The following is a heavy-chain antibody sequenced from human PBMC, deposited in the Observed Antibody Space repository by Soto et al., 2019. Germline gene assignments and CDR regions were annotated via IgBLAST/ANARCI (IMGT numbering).Heavy chain of an antibody. V-gene: IGHV2-70*04. CDR3: ARIRSSSTHFDY. CDR1: GFSLSTSGMR. D-gene: IGHD6-6*01. Sequence: SGPTLVNPTQTLTLTCTFSGFSLSTSGMRVNWIRQPPGKALEWLARIDWDDDKFYSTSLKTRLTISKDTSKNQVVLTMTNMDPVDTATYYCARIRSSSTHFDYWGQGTLVIVSA. J-gene: IGHJ4*02. CDR2: IDWDDDK.